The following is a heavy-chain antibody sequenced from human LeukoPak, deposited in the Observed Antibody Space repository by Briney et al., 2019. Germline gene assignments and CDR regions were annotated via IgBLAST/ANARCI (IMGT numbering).Heavy chain of an antibody. D-gene: IGHD3-22*01. Sequence: GGSLRLSCAASGFTLSTFAMHWPRQAPGKGLEHLSVISSNGGSTEYANSVKGRVTISRDNSKNTLYLQLGSLRADDMAVYYCARALTFYYSDAFDIWGQGTMVTVSS. CDR3: ARALTFYYSDAFDI. CDR2: ISSNGGST. J-gene: IGHJ3*02. V-gene: IGHV3-64*01. CDR1: GFTLSTFA.